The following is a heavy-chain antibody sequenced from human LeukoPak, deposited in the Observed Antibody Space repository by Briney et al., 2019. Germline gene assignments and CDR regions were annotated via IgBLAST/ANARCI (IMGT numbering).Heavy chain of an antibody. V-gene: IGHV4-4*07. Sequence: SETLSLTCTVSGGSISSYYWSWIRQPAGKGLEWIGRIYTSGSTNYNPSLKSRVTMSVDTSKNQFSLKLSSVTAADTAVYYCARDAPGGPYYDFWSGWVWFDPWGQGTLVTVSS. CDR2: IYTSGST. CDR1: GGSISSYY. CDR3: ARDAPGGPYYDFWSGWVWFDP. J-gene: IGHJ5*02. D-gene: IGHD3-3*01.